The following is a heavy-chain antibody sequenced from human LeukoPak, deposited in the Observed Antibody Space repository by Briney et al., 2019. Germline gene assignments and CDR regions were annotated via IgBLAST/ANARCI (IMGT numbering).Heavy chain of an antibody. D-gene: IGHD2-2*01. CDR2: ISSSSSYI. CDR1: GFTFSSYS. V-gene: IGHV3-21*01. CDR3: ARDELVKVPAADLYYYYGMDV. J-gene: IGHJ6*02. Sequence: PGGSLRLSCAASGFTFSSYSMNWVRQAPGKGLEWVSSISSSSSYIYYADSVKGRFTISRDNAKNSLYLQTNSLRAEDTAVHYCARDELVKVPAADLYYYYGMDVWGQGTTVTVSS.